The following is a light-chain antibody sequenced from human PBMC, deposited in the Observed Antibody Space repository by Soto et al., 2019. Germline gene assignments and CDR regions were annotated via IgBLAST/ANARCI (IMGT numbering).Light chain of an antibody. CDR2: SNN. J-gene: IGLJ2*01. CDR1: SSNIGSNT. CDR3: AAWDDSLNGLA. V-gene: IGLV1-44*01. Sequence: QSVLTQPPSASGTPGQRVTISCSGSSSNIGSNTVNWYQQLPGTAPKLLIYSNNQRPSGVPDRFSGSKSGTSASLAISGLQSEDEADYHCAAWDDSLNGLAFGGGTKLTVL.